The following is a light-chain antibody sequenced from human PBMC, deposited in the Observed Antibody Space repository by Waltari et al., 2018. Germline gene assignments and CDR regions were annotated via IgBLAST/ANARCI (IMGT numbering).Light chain of an antibody. Sequence: DIQLTQSPSFLSASVGDRVTITCRASEDISSYLAWYQQEPGKAPKLLIYAASTLQSGVPSRFSGSGSGTEFTLTISSLQTEDFATYYCQQLITYPQFTFGPGTTVGVK. CDR1: EDISSY. J-gene: IGKJ3*01. V-gene: IGKV1-9*01. CDR3: QQLITYPQFT. CDR2: AAS.